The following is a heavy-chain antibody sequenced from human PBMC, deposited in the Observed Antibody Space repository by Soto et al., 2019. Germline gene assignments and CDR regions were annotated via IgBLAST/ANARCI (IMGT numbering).Heavy chain of an antibody. Sequence: GASVKVSCKASGGTFSSYAISGVRQAPGQGLEWMGVIIPIFGTTNYAQKFQGRVTITADESASTVYMELSSLKSEDTAVYYCATAPMNFDKSDYHTYYYGMDVWGQGTTVTSP. CDR2: IIPIFGTT. V-gene: IGHV1-69*13. D-gene: IGHD3-22*01. CDR1: GGTFSSYA. CDR3: ATAPMNFDKSDYHTYYYGMDV. J-gene: IGHJ6*02.